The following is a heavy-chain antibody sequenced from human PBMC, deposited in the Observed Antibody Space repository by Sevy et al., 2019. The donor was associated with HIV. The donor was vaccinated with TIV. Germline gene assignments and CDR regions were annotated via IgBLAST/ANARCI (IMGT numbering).Heavy chain of an antibody. Sequence: GGSLRLSCAASGFTFSSYWMSWVRQAPGKGLEWVANIKRDGSEKYYVDSVKGRFTISRDNAKNSLYLQMNSLRAEDTAVYYCARAEYSYNYYYYGMDVWGQGTTVTVSS. J-gene: IGHJ6*02. CDR1: GFTFSSYW. V-gene: IGHV3-7*03. CDR2: IKRDGSEK. CDR3: ARAEYSYNYYYYGMDV. D-gene: IGHD6-6*01.